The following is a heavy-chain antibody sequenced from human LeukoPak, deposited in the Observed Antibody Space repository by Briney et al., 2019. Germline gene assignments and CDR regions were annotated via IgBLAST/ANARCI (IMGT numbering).Heavy chain of an antibody. V-gene: IGHV1-8*01. Sequence: GASVKVSCKVSGYTLTELSMHWVRQAPGQGLEWMGLINPNSGNTGYAQKFQGRVTMTRNTSISTAYMELSSLRSEDTAVYYCARARYDYVWGVIYYYYYMDVWGKGTTVTISS. J-gene: IGHJ6*03. CDR2: INPNSGNT. CDR1: GYTLTELS. CDR3: ARARYDYVWGVIYYYYYMDV. D-gene: IGHD3-16*01.